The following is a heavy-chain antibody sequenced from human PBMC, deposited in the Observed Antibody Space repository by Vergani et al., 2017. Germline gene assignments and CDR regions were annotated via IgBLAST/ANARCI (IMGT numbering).Heavy chain of an antibody. D-gene: IGHD3-10*01. CDR3: VRDSIGYSTSYYAY. J-gene: IGHJ4*02. CDR2: INIGGRT. Sequence: EVHLVESGGGLVQPGRSLRLSCAASSFSVSSHYMTWVRQAPGKGLEWVSTINIGGRTSYADSVKGRLTLTRDNAKNTLYLQMNNLRAEDTAVYYCVRDSIGYSTSYYAYWGQGTLVTVSS. CDR1: SFSVSSHY. V-gene: IGHV3-66*01.